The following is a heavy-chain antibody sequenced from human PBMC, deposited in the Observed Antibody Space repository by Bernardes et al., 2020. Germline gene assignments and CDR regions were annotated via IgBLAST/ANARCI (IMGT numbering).Heavy chain of an antibody. V-gene: IGHV3-23*01. CDR2: ISCSGGST. CDR3: AREGYCSTTSCYLGYY. CDR1: GFTFSSYA. Sequence: GGSLRLSCAASGFTFSSYAMNWVRQAPGKGLEWVSAISCSGGSTYYADSMKGRFTISRDNSKNTLYLQMNSLRAEDTAIYYCAREGYCSTTSCYLGYYWGQGTLVTVSS. D-gene: IGHD2-2*01. J-gene: IGHJ4*02.